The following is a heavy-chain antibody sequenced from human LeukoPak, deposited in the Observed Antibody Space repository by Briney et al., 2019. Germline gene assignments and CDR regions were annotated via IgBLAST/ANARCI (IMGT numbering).Heavy chain of an antibody. J-gene: IGHJ6*03. CDR3: ANSNRAAAGRYYYYYYMDV. CDR1: GYSISSGYY. D-gene: IGHD6-13*01. Sequence: SETLSLTCTVSGYSISSGYYWGWIRQPPGKGLEWIGSIYHSGSTYYNPSLKSRVTISVDTSKNQFSLKLSSVTAADTAVYYCANSNRAAAGRYYYYYYMDVWGKGTTVTVSS. V-gene: IGHV4-38-2*02. CDR2: IYHSGST.